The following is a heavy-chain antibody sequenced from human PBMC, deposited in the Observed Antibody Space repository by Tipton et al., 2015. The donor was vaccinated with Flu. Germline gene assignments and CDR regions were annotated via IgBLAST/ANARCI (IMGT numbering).Heavy chain of an antibody. CDR2: INHSGST. Sequence: TLSLTCAVYGGSFSGYYWSWIRQPPGKGLEWIGEINHSGSTNYNPSLKSRVTISVDTSKNQFSLKLSSVTAADTAVYYCARDSGTAWNWFDPWGQGTLVTVSS. V-gene: IGHV4-34*01. D-gene: IGHD1/OR15-1a*01. CDR1: GGSFSGYY. CDR3: ARDSGTAWNWFDP. J-gene: IGHJ5*02.